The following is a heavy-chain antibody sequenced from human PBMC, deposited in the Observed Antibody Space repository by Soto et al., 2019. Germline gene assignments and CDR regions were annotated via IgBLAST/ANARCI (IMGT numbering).Heavy chain of an antibody. D-gene: IGHD2-2*01. CDR1: GYTFTSYG. J-gene: IGHJ4*02. CDR3: ARDPMEWYQLSYAAGDY. Sequence: QVQLVQSGAEVKKPGASVKVSCKASGYTFTSYGISWVRQAPGQGLEWMGWISAYNGNTNYAQKLQGRVTRTTDTSTSTAYMELRSLRSDDTAVYYCARDPMEWYQLSYAAGDYWGQGTLVTVSS. CDR2: ISAYNGNT. V-gene: IGHV1-18*01.